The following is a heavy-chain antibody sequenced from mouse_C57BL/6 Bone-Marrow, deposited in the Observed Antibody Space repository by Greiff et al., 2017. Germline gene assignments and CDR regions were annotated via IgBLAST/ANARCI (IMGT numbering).Heavy chain of an antibody. CDR1: GYSFTDYN. CDR2: INPNYGTT. D-gene: IGHD2-4*01. V-gene: IGHV1-39*01. CDR3: ARESIYYDYLRGAMDY. J-gene: IGHJ4*01. Sequence: EVKLMESGPELVKPGASVKISCKASGYSFTDYNMNWVKQSNGKSLEWIGVINPNYGTTSYNQKFKGKATLTVDQSSSTAYIQLNSLTSEDSAVYYCARESIYYDYLRGAMDYWGQGTSVTVSS.